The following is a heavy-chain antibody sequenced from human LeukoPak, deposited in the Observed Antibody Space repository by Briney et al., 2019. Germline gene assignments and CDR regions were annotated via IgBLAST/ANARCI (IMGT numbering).Heavy chain of an antibody. CDR3: ARDSPWGYGDENAFDI. Sequence: GGSLRLSCAASGFNVSSKFMMWVRQAPGKGLEWVSVIYSDGSTYYADSVKGRFTISRDNSKNTLYLQMNSLRAEDTAVYYCARDSPWGYGDENAFDIWGQGTMVTVSS. V-gene: IGHV3-53*01. J-gene: IGHJ3*02. CDR2: IYSDGST. CDR1: GFNVSSKF. D-gene: IGHD4-17*01.